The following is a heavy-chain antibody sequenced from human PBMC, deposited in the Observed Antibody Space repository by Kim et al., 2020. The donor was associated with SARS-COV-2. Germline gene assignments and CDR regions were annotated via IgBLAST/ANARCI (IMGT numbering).Heavy chain of an antibody. V-gene: IGHV5-51*01. J-gene: IGHJ4*02. Sequence: PSFQGQVTISADKSIRTAYLQWSSLKASDTAMYYCAAPSRGGYSFYFDYWGQGTLVTVSS. D-gene: IGHD2-15*01. CDR3: AAPSRGGYSFYFDY.